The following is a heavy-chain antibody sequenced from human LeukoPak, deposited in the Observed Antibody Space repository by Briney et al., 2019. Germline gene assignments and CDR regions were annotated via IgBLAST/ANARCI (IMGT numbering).Heavy chain of an antibody. CDR1: GFIFGDYW. V-gene: IGHV3-7*03. CDR2: INQNGGVK. D-gene: IGHD5-18*01. Sequence: QAGGSLRLSCVASGFIFGDYWMRWVRQAPGKGLEWVATINQNGGVKYYVDSVKGRFTISRDNAKNSLYLQMNSLRAEDTALYYCAKDTDTAMGHLFDYWGQGTLVTVSS. J-gene: IGHJ4*02. CDR3: AKDTDTAMGHLFDY.